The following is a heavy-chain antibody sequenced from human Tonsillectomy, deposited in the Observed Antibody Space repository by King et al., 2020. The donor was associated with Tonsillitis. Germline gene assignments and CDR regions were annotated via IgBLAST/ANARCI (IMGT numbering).Heavy chain of an antibody. D-gene: IGHD1-26*01. CDR2: ISWDGGST. J-gene: IGHJ4*02. CDR3: AKDGGATTTYFDY. V-gene: IGHV3-43*01. CDR1: GFTFDDYT. Sequence: VQLVESGGVVVQPGGSLSLSCAASGFTFDDYTMHWVRQAPGKGLEWVSLISWDGGSTYYADSVKGRFTISRDNSKNSLYLQMNSLRSEDTAFYYCAKDGGATTTYFDYWGQGTLVTVSS.